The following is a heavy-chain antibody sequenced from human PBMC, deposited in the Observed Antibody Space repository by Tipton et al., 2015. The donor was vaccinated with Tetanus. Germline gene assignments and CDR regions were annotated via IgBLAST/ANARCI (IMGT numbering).Heavy chain of an antibody. D-gene: IGHD3-22*01. J-gene: IGHJ4*02. CDR1: GFTFRDYY. CDR2: ISSGSTYT. CDR3: ARDAYHYDTSGYYYSDY. Sequence: AVSGFTFRDYYMSWIRQAPGKGLEWLSYISSGSTYTDHADSVKGRFTISRDNAKNALYLQMNSLRVEDTAVYFCARDAYHYDTSGYYYSDYWGQGTLVTVSS. V-gene: IGHV3-11*06.